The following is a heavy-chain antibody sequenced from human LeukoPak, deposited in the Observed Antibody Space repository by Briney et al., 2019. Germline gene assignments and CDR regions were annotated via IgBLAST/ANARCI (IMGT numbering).Heavy chain of an antibody. CDR1: GFTFSSYG. J-gene: IGHJ4*02. D-gene: IGHD3-16*01. CDR2: IRYDGSNK. Sequence: GGSLRLSCAASGFTFSSYGMHWVRQAPGKGPEWVAFIRYDGSNKYYADPVKGRITISRDNSMNTLYLQMNSLRAEDTAVYYCAKVRWGSDNALDSWGQGTLVTGSS. V-gene: IGHV3-30*02. CDR3: AKVRWGSDNALDS.